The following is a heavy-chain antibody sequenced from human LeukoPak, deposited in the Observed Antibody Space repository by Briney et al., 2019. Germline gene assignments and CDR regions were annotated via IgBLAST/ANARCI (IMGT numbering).Heavy chain of an antibody. Sequence: GGSLRLSCAASGFTFSSYGMHWVRQAPGKGLEWVAVIWYDGSNKYYADSVKGRFTISRDNSKNTLYLQMNSLRAEDTAVYYCARPVLRYFDWLPSDYWGQGTLVTVSS. CDR2: IWYDGSNK. J-gene: IGHJ4*02. CDR3: ARPVLRYFDWLPSDY. V-gene: IGHV3-33*01. CDR1: GFTFSSYG. D-gene: IGHD3-9*01.